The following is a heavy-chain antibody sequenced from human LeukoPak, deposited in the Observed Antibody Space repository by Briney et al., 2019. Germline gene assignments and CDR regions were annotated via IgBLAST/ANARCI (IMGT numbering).Heavy chain of an antibody. CDR3: SRENGAFSPFGY. CDR1: GGSISNTNW. CDR2: ISLTGLT. J-gene: IGHJ4*02. D-gene: IGHD2-8*01. V-gene: IGHV4-4*02. Sequence: PSETLSLTCGVSGGSISNTNWWSWVRQPPGQGLEWIGEISLTGLTHYTPSLESRVTVSLDKSKNQLSLNLTSVTAADTAVYYCSRENGAFSPFGYWGQGILVTVLS.